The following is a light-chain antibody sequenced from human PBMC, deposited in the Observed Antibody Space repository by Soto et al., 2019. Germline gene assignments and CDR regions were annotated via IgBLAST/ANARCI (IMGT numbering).Light chain of an antibody. CDR1: QSVSSN. CDR2: GAS. V-gene: IGKV3-15*01. CDR3: QQYNNWPQT. Sequence: EIVMTQSPATLSVSPGERATLSCRASQSVSSNLAWYQQKPGQDPRLLIYGASTRATGIQARFSGSGSGKEFTLTISSLQSEDFAVYYCQQYNNWPQTFGQGTKVEIK. J-gene: IGKJ1*01.